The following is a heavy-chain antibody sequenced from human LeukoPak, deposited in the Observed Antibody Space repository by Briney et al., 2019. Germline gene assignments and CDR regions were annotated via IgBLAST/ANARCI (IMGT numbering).Heavy chain of an antibody. Sequence: PSETLSLTCTVSGGSISSNNYYWGWIRQPPGKGLEWIGNIYYNGNTYYNPSLKSRVTISVDTSTNQLSLKLTSVTAADTAVYYCAGYCSSTSCYTRWFDPWGQGTLVTVSS. D-gene: IGHD2-2*01. V-gene: IGHV4-39*01. CDR3: AGYCSSTSCYTRWFDP. CDR1: GGSISSNNYY. J-gene: IGHJ5*02. CDR2: IYYNGNT.